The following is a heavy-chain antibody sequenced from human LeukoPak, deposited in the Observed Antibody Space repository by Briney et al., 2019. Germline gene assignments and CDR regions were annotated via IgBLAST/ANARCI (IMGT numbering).Heavy chain of an antibody. CDR2: ISSSGSTI. J-gene: IGHJ4*02. D-gene: IGHD3-16*02. Sequence: GGSLRLSCAASGFTFSDYYMSWIRQAPGKGLEWVSYISSSGSTIYYADSVKGRFTISRDNAKNSLYLQMNSLRAEDTAVYYCARDDYDYVWGSYRYYYFDYWGQGTLVTVSS. CDR3: ARDDYDYVWGSYRYYYFDY. CDR1: GFTFSDYY. V-gene: IGHV3-11*04.